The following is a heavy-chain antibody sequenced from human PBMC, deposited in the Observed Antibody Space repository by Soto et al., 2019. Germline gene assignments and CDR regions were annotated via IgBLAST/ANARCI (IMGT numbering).Heavy chain of an antibody. Sequence: EVQLLESGGGLVQPGGSLRRSFAASGCTFSSYAMSWVRQAPGEGLEWVSAISGSGGSTYYADSVKGRCTISRDNSKNTLYLQMSSLRAEDTAVYYCAKGVTYYDILTGYYRVDYFDYWGKGTLVTVSS. V-gene: IGHV3-23*01. CDR3: AKGVTYYDILTGYYRVDYFDY. CDR1: GCTFSSYA. J-gene: IGHJ4*02. D-gene: IGHD3-9*01. CDR2: ISGSGGST.